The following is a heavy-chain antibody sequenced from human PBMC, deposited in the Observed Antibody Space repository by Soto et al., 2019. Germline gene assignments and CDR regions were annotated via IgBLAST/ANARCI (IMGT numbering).Heavy chain of an antibody. Sequence: PXETLALSCTVSGGSMSSYYWSWIRQPPGKGLEWIGYIYYSGSTNYNPSLKSRVTISVDTSKNQFSLKLSSVTAADTAVYYCARDMGLGHQPLHKEKGYYYDSSGYRSGPYYGMDVWGQGTTVTVSS. V-gene: IGHV4-59*01. CDR1: GGSMSSYY. CDR3: ARDMGLGHQPLHKEKGYYYDSSGYRSGPYYGMDV. D-gene: IGHD3-22*01. CDR2: IYYSGST. J-gene: IGHJ6*02.